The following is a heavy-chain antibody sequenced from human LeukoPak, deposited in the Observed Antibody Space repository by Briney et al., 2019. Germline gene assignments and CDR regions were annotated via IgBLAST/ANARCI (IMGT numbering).Heavy chain of an antibody. CDR1: GFTFSNYG. V-gene: IGHV3-30*02. CDR2: IRYDGSKK. CDR3: ARVRSGYEADYYYYYMDV. D-gene: IGHD5-12*01. J-gene: IGHJ6*03. Sequence: GGSLRLSCAASGFTFSNYGMHWVRQAPDKGLEWVAFIRYDGSKKYYADSVKGRFTISRDNSKNTLDLQMNSLRAEDTAVYYCARVRSGYEADYYYYYMDVWGKGPTVTVSS.